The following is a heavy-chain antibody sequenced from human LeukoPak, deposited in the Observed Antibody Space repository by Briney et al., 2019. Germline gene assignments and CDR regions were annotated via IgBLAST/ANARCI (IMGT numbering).Heavy chain of an antibody. V-gene: IGHV3-74*01. CDR3: ARVGGSILWFGNDAFDI. J-gene: IGHJ3*02. Sequence: GGSLRLSCAASGFTFSNYGMHWVRQAPGKGLVWVSRINSDGSSTSYADSVKGRFTISRDNAKNTLYLQMNSLRAEDTAVYYCARVGGSILWFGNDAFDIWGQGTMVTVSS. D-gene: IGHD3-10*01. CDR1: GFTFSNYG. CDR2: INSDGSST.